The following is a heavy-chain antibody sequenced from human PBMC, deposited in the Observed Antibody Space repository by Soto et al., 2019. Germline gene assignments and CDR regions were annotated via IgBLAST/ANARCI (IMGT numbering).Heavy chain of an antibody. V-gene: IGHV1-8*01. D-gene: IGHD2-2*01. Sequence: QVQLVQSGAEVKKPGASVKVSCKASGYTFTSYDINWVRQATGQGLEWMGWMNPNSGNTGYAQKFQGRDTMTRNTSISTAYMELSSLRSEDTAVYYCARGGCSSTSCYSYYYYYMDVWGKGTTVTVSS. J-gene: IGHJ6*03. CDR3: ARGGCSSTSCYSYYYYYMDV. CDR2: MNPNSGNT. CDR1: GYTFTSYD.